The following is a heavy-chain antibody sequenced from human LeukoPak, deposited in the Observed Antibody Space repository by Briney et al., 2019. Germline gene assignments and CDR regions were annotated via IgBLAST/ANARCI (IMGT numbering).Heavy chain of an antibody. CDR1: GGSMDNYY. CDR2: IYYSGST. CDR3: ARGNDILTGYPPLDY. J-gene: IGHJ4*02. Sequence: SETLSLTCTVSGGSMDNYYWNWIRQPPGKGLEWIGYIYYSGSTNYNPSLKSRATISVDTSNNQFSLRLSSVTAADTAVYYCARGNDILTGYPPLDYWGQGTLVTVSS. V-gene: IGHV4-59*01. D-gene: IGHD3-9*01.